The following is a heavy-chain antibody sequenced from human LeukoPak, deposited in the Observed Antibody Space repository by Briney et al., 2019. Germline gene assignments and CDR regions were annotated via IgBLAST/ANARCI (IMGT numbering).Heavy chain of an antibody. V-gene: IGHV5-51*01. CDR2: IFPDESNI. CDR3: ARPPARRDSSSFEY. D-gene: IGHD5-24*01. Sequence: GESLKISCKGSGYSFATYWIAWVSQMPRKGLVWLGSIFPDESNIRYSPSFQGYVSISAVKSISTVNLQWRRLKTSDNANYFFARPPARRDSSSFEYWGQGTLVTVSS. CDR1: GYSFATYW. J-gene: IGHJ4*02.